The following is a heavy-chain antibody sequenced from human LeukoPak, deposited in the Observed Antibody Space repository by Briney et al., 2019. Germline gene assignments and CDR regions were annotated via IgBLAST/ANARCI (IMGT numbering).Heavy chain of an antibody. Sequence: ASVKVSCKASGYTFTSYAMNWVRRAPGQGLEWMGWINTNTGNPIYAQGFTGRFVFSLDTSVNTAYLQISSLKAEDTAVYCCARDHGSQRYWFDPWGQGTLVTVSS. CDR1: GYTFTSYA. D-gene: IGHD1-26*01. V-gene: IGHV7-4-1*02. J-gene: IGHJ5*02. CDR2: INTNTGNP. CDR3: ARDHGSQRYWFDP.